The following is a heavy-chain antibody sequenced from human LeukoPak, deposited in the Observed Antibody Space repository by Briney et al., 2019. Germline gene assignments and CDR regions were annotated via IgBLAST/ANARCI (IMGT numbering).Heavy chain of an antibody. CDR1: GFNFSICT. CDR3: ARSDCSAPTCSTYYSHGLDV. D-gene: IGHD2-15*01. Sequence: GGSLRLSCAASGFNFSICTMTWVRQALGKGLEWVSSISVRSSYLYYADSVRGRFTISRDNAQTSVFLQMNSLRAEDTAVYYCARSDCSAPTCSTYYSHGLDVWGQGTALTVSS. CDR2: ISVRSSYL. V-gene: IGHV3-21*01. J-gene: IGHJ6*02.